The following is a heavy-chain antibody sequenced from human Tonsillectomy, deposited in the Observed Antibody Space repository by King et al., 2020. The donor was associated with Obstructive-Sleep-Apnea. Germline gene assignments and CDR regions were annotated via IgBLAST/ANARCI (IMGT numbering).Heavy chain of an antibody. CDR3: AREGHDTVGYYQYYFDL. Sequence: VQLVQSGSELKKPGASVKISCKTSGYTFTRYAMNWVRQAPGQGPEWMGWINTNTGNATYAQGFTGRFVFSLDTAVSTAYLQISSLKAEDTAVYYFAREGHDTVGYYQYYFDLWGRGTLVTVSS. CDR2: INTNTGNA. D-gene: IGHD3-22*01. J-gene: IGHJ2*01. V-gene: IGHV7-4-1*02. CDR1: GYTFTRYA.